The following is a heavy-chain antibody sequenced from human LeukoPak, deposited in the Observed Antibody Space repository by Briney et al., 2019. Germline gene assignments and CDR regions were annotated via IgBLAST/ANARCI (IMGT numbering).Heavy chain of an antibody. D-gene: IGHD4-17*01. CDR1: DDSIGSYY. CDR2: IYISGTT. J-gene: IGHJ4*02. Sequence: SETLSLTCTVSDDSIGSYYWNWIRQPAGKGLEWIGRIYISGTTNYNAALKSRVTMSVDTSKNQFSLKLSSVTAADTAVYYCARYGDYFDYWGQGTLVTVSS. CDR3: ARYGDYFDY. V-gene: IGHV4-4*07.